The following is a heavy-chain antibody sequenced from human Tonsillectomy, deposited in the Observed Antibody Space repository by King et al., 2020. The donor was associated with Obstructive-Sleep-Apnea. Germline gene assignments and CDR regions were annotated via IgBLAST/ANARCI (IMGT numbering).Heavy chain of an antibody. J-gene: IGHJ4*02. CDR1: VCSISSSNHY. Sequence: QLQELGPGLVKPSETLSLTCTVSVCSISSSNHYFGWIRQPPGKGLDWIGGLYYTRTTYYNPSLNSRGTISVDTSKNQLSMHLRAVTAADTAVYYCHGMNRMAGGQRDDYWGQGTLVTVSS. CDR3: HGMNRMAGGQRDDY. D-gene: IGHD2-15*01. CDR2: LYYTRTT. V-gene: IGHV4-39*01.